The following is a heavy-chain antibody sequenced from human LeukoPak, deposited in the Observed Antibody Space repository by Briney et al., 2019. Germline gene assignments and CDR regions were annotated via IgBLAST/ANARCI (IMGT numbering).Heavy chain of an antibody. Sequence: QAGGSLRLSCAGSGFTFSSYSMNWVRQAPGKGLEWVSYISSSSSTIYYADSVKGRFTISRDNSKNTLYLQINSLRAEDTAVYYCKEVDQWGQGTLVTVSS. CDR2: ISSSSSTI. CDR3: KEVDQ. J-gene: IGHJ4*02. V-gene: IGHV3-48*01. CDR1: GFTFSSYS.